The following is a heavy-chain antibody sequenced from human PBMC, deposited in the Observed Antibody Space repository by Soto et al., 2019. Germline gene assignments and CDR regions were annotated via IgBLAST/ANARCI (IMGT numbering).Heavy chain of an antibody. J-gene: IGHJ6*02. V-gene: IGHV1-18*01. CDR2: ISAYNGNT. CDR1: GYTFTSYG. D-gene: IGHD3-9*01. Sequence: ASVKVSCKASGYTFTSYGISWVRQAPGQGLEWMGWISAYNGNTNYAQKLQGRVTMTTDTSTSTAYMELRSLRSDDTAVYYCARESYYDILTGYSSGYYYGMDVWGQGTTVTASS. CDR3: ARESYYDILTGYSSGYYYGMDV.